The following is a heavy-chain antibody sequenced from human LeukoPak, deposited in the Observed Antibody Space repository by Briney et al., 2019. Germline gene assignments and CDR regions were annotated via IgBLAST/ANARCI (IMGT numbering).Heavy chain of an antibody. Sequence: ASVKVSCKASGYTFTAYYMHWVRQAPGQGLEWMGWINPNSGGTSYAQKFQGRVTMTRDTSISTAYMDLGRLTSDDTAVYYCARDLGRIGVTGTRGFDSWGQGTLVTVSS. CDR2: INPNSGGT. D-gene: IGHD6-19*01. V-gene: IGHV1-2*02. CDR1: GYTFTAYY. J-gene: IGHJ4*02. CDR3: ARDLGRIGVTGTRGFDS.